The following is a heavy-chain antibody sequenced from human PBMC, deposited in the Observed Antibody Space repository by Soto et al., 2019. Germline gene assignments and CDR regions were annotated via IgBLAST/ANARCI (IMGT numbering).Heavy chain of an antibody. CDR1: GFSLTTNAEG. CDR3: AHRALYRSFDWYFDL. D-gene: IGHD4-4*01. CDR2: LYWDDDK. Sequence: QITLKESGPTLVKPTQTLTLTCTFSGFSLTTNAEGVCWIRQPPGKALEWLALLYWDDDKRYSPSVKSRLTITKDTSRNQVVLTMTYVDPVDTATYYCAHRALYRSFDWYFDLWGRCTLVTVSS. J-gene: IGHJ2*01. V-gene: IGHV2-5*02.